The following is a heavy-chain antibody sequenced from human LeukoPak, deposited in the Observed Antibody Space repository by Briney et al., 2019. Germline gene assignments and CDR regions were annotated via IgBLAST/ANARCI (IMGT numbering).Heavy chain of an antibody. D-gene: IGHD3-10*01. CDR3: ARSLTGDPQDY. J-gene: IGHJ4*02. CDR1: GGSFSGYY. Sequence: TSETLSLTCAVYGGSFSGYYWSWIRQPPGKGLEWIGEINHSGSTNYNPSLKSRVTISVDTSKNQFSLKLSSVTAADTAVYYCARSLTGDPQDYRGQGTLVTVSS. CDR2: INHSGST. V-gene: IGHV4-34*01.